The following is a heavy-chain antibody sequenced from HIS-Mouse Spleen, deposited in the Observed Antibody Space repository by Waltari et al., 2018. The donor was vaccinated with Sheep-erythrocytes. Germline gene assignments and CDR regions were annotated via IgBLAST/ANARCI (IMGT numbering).Heavy chain of an antibody. J-gene: IGHJ4*02. D-gene: IGHD3-10*01. V-gene: IGHV3-23*01. Sequence: EVQLLESGGGLVQPGGSLRLSCAASGFTFSSYAMSWVRQAPGRGLEGVSAIGGSGGSTYYADSVKGRFTISRDNSKNTLDLQMNSLRAEDTAVYYCAKGDITMVRGVSGYWGQGTLVTVSS. CDR3: AKGDITMVRGVSGY. CDR1: GFTFSSYA. CDR2: IGGSGGST.